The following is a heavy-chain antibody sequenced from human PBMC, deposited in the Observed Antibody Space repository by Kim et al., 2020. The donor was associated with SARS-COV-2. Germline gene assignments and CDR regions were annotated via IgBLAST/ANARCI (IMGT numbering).Heavy chain of an antibody. CDR3: AREHTAMDDAFDI. CDR1: GGSISSYY. J-gene: IGHJ3*02. D-gene: IGHD5-18*01. V-gene: IGHV4-59*01. Sequence: SETLSLTCTVSGGSISSYYWSWIRQPPGKGLEWIGYIYYSGSTHYNPSLKSRVTISVDTSKNPFSLKLSSVTAADTAVYYCAREHTAMDDAFDIWGQGTMVTVSS. CDR2: IYYSGST.